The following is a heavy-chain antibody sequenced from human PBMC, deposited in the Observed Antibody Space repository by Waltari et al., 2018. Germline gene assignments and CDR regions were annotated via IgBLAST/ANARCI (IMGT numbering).Heavy chain of an antibody. CDR1: GGSISSGNW. Sequence: QVQLQESGPGLVKPSGTLSLTCVVYGGSISSGNWWSWVRQPPGKGLEWIGEIYHSGSTNYHPSLKSRLSRSLDKSKNQFSLNLSSVTAADTAVYYCARDRGLRGGYDSWGQETLVTVSS. J-gene: IGHJ5*02. V-gene: IGHV4-4*02. CDR2: IYHSGST. CDR3: ARDRGLRGGYDS. D-gene: IGHD5-12*01.